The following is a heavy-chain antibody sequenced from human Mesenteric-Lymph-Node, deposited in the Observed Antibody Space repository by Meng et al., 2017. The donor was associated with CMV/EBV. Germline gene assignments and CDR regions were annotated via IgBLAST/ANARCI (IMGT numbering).Heavy chain of an antibody. CDR3: ARYCNSATCYNFDY. CDR2: ISSSSNTI. D-gene: IGHD2-2*02. CDR1: GSTFSAHS. V-gene: IGHV3-48*04. J-gene: IGHJ4*02. Sequence: GGSLRPSCTASGSTFSAHSMNWVRQAPGKGLGWVSYISSSSNTIYYADSVKGRFTISRDNVKNPLYLQMNSLRAEDTAVYYCARYCNSATCYNFDYWGQGTLVTVSS.